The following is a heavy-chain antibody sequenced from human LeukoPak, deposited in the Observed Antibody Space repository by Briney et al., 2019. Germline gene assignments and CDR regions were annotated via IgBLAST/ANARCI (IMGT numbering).Heavy chain of an antibody. CDR3: AKQIAARGLGAFDI. CDR1: GFTFISYA. CDR2: ISGSGGST. D-gene: IGHD6-13*01. Sequence: AGGSLRLSCAASGFTFISYAMTWVRQAPGKGLEWVSAISGSGGSTYYADSVKGRFTISRDNSKNTLYLQMNSLRAEDTAVYYCAKQIAARGLGAFDIWGQGTMVTVSS. J-gene: IGHJ3*02. V-gene: IGHV3-23*01.